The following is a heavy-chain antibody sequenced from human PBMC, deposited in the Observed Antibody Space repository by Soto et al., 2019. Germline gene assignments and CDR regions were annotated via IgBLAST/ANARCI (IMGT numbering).Heavy chain of an antibody. V-gene: IGHV1-46*01. D-gene: IGHD2-2*01. CDR2: INPSGGST. Sequence: ASVKVSCKASGYTFTSYYMHWVRQAPGQGLEWMGIINPSGGSTSYAQKFQGRVTMTRDTSTSTVYMELSSLRSEDTAVYYCASDGIVVVPAGYYYYGMDVWGQGTTVTVSS. J-gene: IGHJ6*02. CDR1: GYTFTSYY. CDR3: ASDGIVVVPAGYYYYGMDV.